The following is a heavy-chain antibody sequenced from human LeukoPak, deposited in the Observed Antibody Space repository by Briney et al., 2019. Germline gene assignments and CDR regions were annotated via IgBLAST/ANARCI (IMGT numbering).Heavy chain of an antibody. J-gene: IGHJ4*02. Sequence: QTGGSLRLSCAASGFTFSSYAMSWVRQAPGKGLEWVSSISASGGNTFYADSVKGRFTISRDNSKNTLYLQMNSLRAEDTVVYYCAKGAYSSWFDYWGQGTLVTVSS. CDR2: ISASGGNT. D-gene: IGHD6-13*01. V-gene: IGHV3-23*01. CDR3: AKGAYSSWFDY. CDR1: GFTFSSYA.